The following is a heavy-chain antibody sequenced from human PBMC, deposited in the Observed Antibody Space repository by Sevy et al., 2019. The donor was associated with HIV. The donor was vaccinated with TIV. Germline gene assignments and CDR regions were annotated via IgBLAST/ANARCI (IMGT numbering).Heavy chain of an antibody. CDR2: ISGSGGST. Sequence: GSLRLSCAASGFTFSSYAMSWVRQAPGKGLEWVSAISGSGGSTYYADSVKGRFTISRDNSKNTLYLQMNSLRAEDTAVYYCAKDLSGSSSWYGDIDDYWGQGTLVTVSS. J-gene: IGHJ4*02. CDR1: GFTFSSYA. V-gene: IGHV3-23*01. D-gene: IGHD6-13*01. CDR3: AKDLSGSSSWYGDIDDY.